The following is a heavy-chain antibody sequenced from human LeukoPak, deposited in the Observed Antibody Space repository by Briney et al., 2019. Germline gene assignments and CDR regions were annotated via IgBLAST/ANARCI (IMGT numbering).Heavy chain of an antibody. V-gene: IGHV4-4*07. CDR3: ARVIYGYSSASADV. D-gene: IGHD6-19*01. CDR2: IYTSGST. J-gene: IGHJ6*04. CDR1: GGSISSYY. Sequence: PSETLSPTCTVSGGSISSYYWSWIRQPAGKGLEWIGRIYTSGSTNYNPSLKSRVTMSVDTSKNQFSLKLSSVTAADTAVYYCARVIYGYSSASADVWGKGTTVTVSS.